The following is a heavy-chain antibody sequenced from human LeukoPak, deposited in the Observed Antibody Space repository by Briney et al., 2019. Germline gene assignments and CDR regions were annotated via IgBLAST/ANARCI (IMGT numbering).Heavy chain of an antibody. J-gene: IGHJ4*02. CDR2: IYYSGST. CDR3: ARSYYYDYRQIDY. V-gene: IGHV4-39*01. Sequence: SETLSLTCTVSGDSISTSSYYWGWIRQPPGKGLEWLGRIYYSGSTYYNPSLKSRVTISVDTSKNQFSPNLYSVTAADTAVFYCARSYYYDYRQIDYWGQGTLVTVSS. CDR1: GDSISTSSYY. D-gene: IGHD3-22*01.